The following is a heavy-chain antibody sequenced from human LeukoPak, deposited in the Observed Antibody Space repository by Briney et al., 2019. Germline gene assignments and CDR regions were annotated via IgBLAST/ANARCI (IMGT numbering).Heavy chain of an antibody. J-gene: IGHJ6*02. Sequence: SETLSLTCTVSGGSISSSSYYWGWIRQPPGKGLEWIGSIYYSGSTYNNPALKSQVTISVDTSKNQFSLKVSSVTAADTAVYYCAREVAARALDDYYYYGMDVWGQGTTVTVSS. CDR2: IYYSGST. CDR3: AREVAARALDDYYYYGMDV. CDR1: GGSISSSSYY. V-gene: IGHV4-39*02. D-gene: IGHD6-6*01.